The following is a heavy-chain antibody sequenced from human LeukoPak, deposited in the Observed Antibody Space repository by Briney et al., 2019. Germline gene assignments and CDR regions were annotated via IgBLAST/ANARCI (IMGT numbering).Heavy chain of an antibody. CDR1: GFTFSSYS. J-gene: IGHJ4*02. CDR2: ISSSTSYI. D-gene: IGHD4-17*01. V-gene: IGHV3-21*01. Sequence: GGSPRLSCAASGFTFSSYSMNWIRQAPGKGLEWVSSISSSTSYIYYADSVKGRFTISKDNAKNSLYLQMNSLRAEDTAVYYCARAGGSTVSHSDYWGQGTLVTVSS. CDR3: ARAGGSTVSHSDY.